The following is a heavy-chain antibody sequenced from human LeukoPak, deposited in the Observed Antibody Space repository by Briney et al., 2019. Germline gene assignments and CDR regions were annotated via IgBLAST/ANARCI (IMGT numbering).Heavy chain of an antibody. D-gene: IGHD2-15*01. CDR3: ARRVVADFDY. V-gene: IGHV3-23*01. Sequence: AGGSLRLSCAASGFTFSSYAMSWVRQAPGKGLEWVSAISGSGGSTYYADSAKGRFTISRDNSKNTLYLQMNSLRAEDTAVYYCARRVVADFDYWGQGTLVTVSS. J-gene: IGHJ4*02. CDR1: GFTFSSYA. CDR2: ISGSGGST.